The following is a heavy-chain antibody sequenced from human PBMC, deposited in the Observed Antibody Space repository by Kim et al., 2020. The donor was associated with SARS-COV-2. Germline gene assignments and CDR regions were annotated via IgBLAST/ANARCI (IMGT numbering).Heavy chain of an antibody. CDR3: ATAPLNYYGSGSMGYFDY. V-gene: IGHV1-24*01. CDR2: FDPEDGET. D-gene: IGHD3-10*01. Sequence: ASVKVSCKVSGYTLTELSMHWVRQAPGKGLEWMGGFDPEDGETIYAQKFQGRVTMTEDTSTDTAYMELSSLRSEDTAVYYCATAPLNYYGSGSMGYFDYWGQGTLVTVSS. CDR1: GYTLTELS. J-gene: IGHJ4*02.